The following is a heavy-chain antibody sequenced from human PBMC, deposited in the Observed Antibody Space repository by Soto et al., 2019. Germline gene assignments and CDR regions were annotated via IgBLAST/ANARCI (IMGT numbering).Heavy chain of an antibody. CDR1: GYTFTSYY. J-gene: IGHJ6*02. Sequence: ASVKVSCKASGYTFTSYYMHWVRQAPGQGLEWMGIINPSGGSTSYAQKFQGRVTMTRDTSTSTVYMELSSLRSEDTAVYYCARDPYYYDSSYGGGYYYYGMDVWGQGTTVTVSS. V-gene: IGHV1-46*01. CDR3: ARDPYYYDSSYGGGYYYYGMDV. D-gene: IGHD3-22*01. CDR2: INPSGGST.